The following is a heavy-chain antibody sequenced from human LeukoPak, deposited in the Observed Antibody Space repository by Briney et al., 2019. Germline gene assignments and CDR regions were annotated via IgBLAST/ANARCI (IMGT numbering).Heavy chain of an antibody. J-gene: IGHJ4*02. CDR1: GGSFSGYY. D-gene: IGHD3-9*01. CDR2: INHSGST. V-gene: IGHV4-34*01. CDR3: ARGSPRRPLVRFNY. Sequence: SETLSLTCAVYGGSFSGYYWSWIRQPPGKGLEWIGEINHSGSTNYNPSLKSRVTISVDTSKNQFSLKLSSVTAADTAVCYCARGSPRRPLVRFNYWGQGTLVTVPS.